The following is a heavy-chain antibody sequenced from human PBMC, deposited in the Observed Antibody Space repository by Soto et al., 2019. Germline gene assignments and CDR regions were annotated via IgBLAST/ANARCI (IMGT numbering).Heavy chain of an antibody. CDR2: IYYSGST. CDR1: GGSISSGDYY. D-gene: IGHD3-22*01. J-gene: IGHJ5*02. Sequence: LSLTCTVSGGSISSGDYYWSWIRQPPGKGLEWIGYIYYSGSTYYNPSLKSRVTISVDTSKNQFSLKLCSVTAADTAVYYCARGWGDYYDSSGYYYVAWFGPWGQGTLVTVSS. V-gene: IGHV4-30-4*01. CDR3: ARGWGDYYDSSGYYYVAWFGP.